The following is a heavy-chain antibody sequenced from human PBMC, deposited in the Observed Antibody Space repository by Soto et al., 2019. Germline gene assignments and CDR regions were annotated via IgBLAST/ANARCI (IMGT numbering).Heavy chain of an antibody. J-gene: IGHJ4*02. D-gene: IGHD5-12*01. CDR1: GGSISSYY. CDR3: ARLGGGYPTRLDY. CDR2: IYYSGST. Sequence: QVQLQESGPGLVKPSETLSLTCTVSGGSISSYYWSWIRQPPGKGLEWIGYIYYSGSTNYNPSLKSRVTLSVDTSKNQFSLKLSSVTAADTAVYYCARLGGGYPTRLDYWGQGTLVTVSS. V-gene: IGHV4-59*08.